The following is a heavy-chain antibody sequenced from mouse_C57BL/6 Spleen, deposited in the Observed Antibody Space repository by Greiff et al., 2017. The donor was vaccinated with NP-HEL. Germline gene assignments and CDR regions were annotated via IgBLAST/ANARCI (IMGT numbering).Heavy chain of an antibody. Sequence: QVQLQQPGAELVKPGASVKLSCKASGYTFTSYWMHWVKQRPGRGLEWIGRIDPSSGGTKYNEKFKSKATLTVDKPSNTASMQLSSLTSEDSAVYYCARNEGDYDEYARRYFDVWGTGTTVTVSS. D-gene: IGHD2-4*01. CDR3: ARNEGDYDEYARRYFDV. CDR2: IDPSSGGT. J-gene: IGHJ1*03. V-gene: IGHV1-72*01. CDR1: GYTFTSYW.